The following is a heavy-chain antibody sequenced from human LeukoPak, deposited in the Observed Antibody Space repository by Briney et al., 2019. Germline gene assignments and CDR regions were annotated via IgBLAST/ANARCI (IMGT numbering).Heavy chain of an antibody. J-gene: IGHJ4*02. CDR1: GFTVSSNY. CDR3: ARGRIVGAIEDEDY. V-gene: IGHV3-66*01. Sequence: PGGSLRLSCAASGFTVSSNYMSWVRQAPGKGLEWVSVIYSGGSTYYADSVKGRFTISRDNSKNTLYLQMNSLRDEDTAVYYCARGRIVGAIEDEDYWGQGTLVTVSS. CDR2: IYSGGST. D-gene: IGHD1-26*01.